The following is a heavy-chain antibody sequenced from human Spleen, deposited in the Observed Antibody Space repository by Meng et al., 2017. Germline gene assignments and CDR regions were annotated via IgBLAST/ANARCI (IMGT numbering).Heavy chain of an antibody. V-gene: IGHV3-11*01. J-gene: IGHJ4*02. CDR3: ARGFNGGNSGAFGY. Sequence: VQLVESGGDLVQPGGSLRRSCAASGFTFSDYYMSWIRQAPGKGLEWISYISTSGNTIYYTDSVKGRFAISRDNAKNSLYLQMSSLRAEDTAVYYCARGFNGGNSGAFGYWGQGTLVTVSS. CDR1: GFTFSDYY. D-gene: IGHD4-23*01. CDR2: ISTSGNTI.